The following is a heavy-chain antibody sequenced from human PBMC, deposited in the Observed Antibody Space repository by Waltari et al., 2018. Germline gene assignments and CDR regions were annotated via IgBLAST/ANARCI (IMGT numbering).Heavy chain of an antibody. D-gene: IGHD3-22*01. CDR3: ARDQWFAFDI. CDR2: ISGSGAVT. CDR1: GFTFRSQA. J-gene: IGHJ3*02. V-gene: IGHV3-23*01. Sequence: EVQLLESGGGLLQPGGSLRLSCSASGFTFRSQAMNWVLQAAGKGLEWVSGISGSGAVTHYTDSVKGRFTISRDNSKNTLYLQMNSLRPEDTAVYYCARDQWFAFDIWGHGTMVTVSS.